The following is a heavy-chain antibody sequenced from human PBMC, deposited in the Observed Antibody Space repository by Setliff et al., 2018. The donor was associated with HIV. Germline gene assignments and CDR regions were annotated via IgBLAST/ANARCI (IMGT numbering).Heavy chain of an antibody. CDR3: AREPLTGDNRGYYFDY. D-gene: IGHD7-27*01. V-gene: IGHV4-39*07. CDR1: GDSISNNGYY. Sequence: SETLSLTCTVSGDSISNNGYYWAWIRQPPGKGLEWIGCVYHRGTTYYNPSLKSRVTISVDTSKNQFSLKLSSVTAADTAVYYCAREPLTGDNRGYYFDYWGQGTLVTVSS. J-gene: IGHJ4*02. CDR2: VYHRGTT.